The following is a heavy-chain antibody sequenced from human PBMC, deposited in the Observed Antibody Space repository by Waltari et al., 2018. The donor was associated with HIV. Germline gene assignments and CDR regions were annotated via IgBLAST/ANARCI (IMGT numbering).Heavy chain of an antibody. J-gene: IGHJ4*02. CDR1: GFTVSSNY. CDR3: ARHLGAGAGFFDY. Sequence: EVQLVESGGVLIEPGGSLRLSCAASGFTVSSNYMSWVRQAPGKGLEWVSVIYTGGTTNYADSVKGRFTISRDNSKNTLYLQMNSLRAEDTAVYYCARHLGAGAGFFDYWGQGTLVTVSS. CDR2: IYTGGTT. V-gene: IGHV3-53*01. D-gene: IGHD3-16*01.